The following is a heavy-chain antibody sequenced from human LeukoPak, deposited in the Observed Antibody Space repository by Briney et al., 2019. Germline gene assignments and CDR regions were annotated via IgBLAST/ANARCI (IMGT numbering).Heavy chain of an antibody. Sequence: GGSLRLSCAASGFTLQDYAKHWVRDARGKGLEGVSGVSWNCGSIVYADAVKGRITISRDHAKYPLHLQMNSLIAEDTALYYCAKDGDYEHGSGSYYYWGQGTLVTVSS. J-gene: IGHJ4*02. CDR2: VSWNCGSI. CDR3: AKDGDYEHGSGSYYY. CDR1: GFTLQDYA. V-gene: IGHV3-9*01. D-gene: IGHD3-10*01.